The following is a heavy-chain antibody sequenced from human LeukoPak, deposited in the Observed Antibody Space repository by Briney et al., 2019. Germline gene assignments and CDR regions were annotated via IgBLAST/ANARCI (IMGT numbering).Heavy chain of an antibody. CDR1: GGSFSGYY. CDR2: IYYSGST. D-gene: IGHD3-22*01. J-gene: IGHJ3*02. V-gene: IGHV4-59*08. Sequence: SETLSLTCAVYGGSFSGYYWSWIRQPPGKGLEWIGYIYYSGSTNYNPSLKSRVTISVDTSKNQFSLKLSSVTAADTAVYYCAGTYYYDSSGYFRAFDIWGQGTMVTVSS. CDR3: AGTYYYDSSGYFRAFDI.